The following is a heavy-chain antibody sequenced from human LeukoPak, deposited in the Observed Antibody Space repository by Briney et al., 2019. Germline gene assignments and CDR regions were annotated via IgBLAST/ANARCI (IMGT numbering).Heavy chain of an antibody. CDR3: ARAGHYDFWSGYYKGNDY. CDR2: ISSSSSYI. CDR1: GFTFSSYS. J-gene: IGHJ4*02. D-gene: IGHD3-3*01. V-gene: IGHV3-21*01. Sequence: PGGSLRLSCAASGFTFSSYSTNWVRQAPGKGMEWVSSISSSSSYIYYADSVKGRFTISRDNAKNSLYLQMNSLRAEDTAVYYCARAGHYDFWSGYYKGNDYWGQGTLVTVSS.